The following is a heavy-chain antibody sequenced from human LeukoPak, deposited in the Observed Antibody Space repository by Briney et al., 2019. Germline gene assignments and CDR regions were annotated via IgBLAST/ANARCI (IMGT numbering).Heavy chain of an antibody. D-gene: IGHD2/OR15-2a*01. CDR3: ARYRCKTTSGCEDTDAFDT. CDR1: GGTFSSYA. Sequence: ASVKVSCKASGGTFSSYAISWVRQAPGQGLEWMGWLNPNSGATKYAQKFQGRVTMTRDTSINTAYMELSRLTSDDTAVYYCARYRCKTTSGCEDTDAFDTWGQGTMVTVSS. CDR2: LNPNSGAT. J-gene: IGHJ3*02. V-gene: IGHV1-2*02.